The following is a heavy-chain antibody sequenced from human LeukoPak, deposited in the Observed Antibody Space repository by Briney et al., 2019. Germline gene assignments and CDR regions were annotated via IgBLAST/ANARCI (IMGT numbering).Heavy chain of an antibody. J-gene: IGHJ5*02. V-gene: IGHV1-2*04. D-gene: IGHD6-13*01. CDR3: ASVGSSSWYNWFDP. CDR2: INPNSGGT. CDR1: GYTFTCYY. Sequence: ASVKVSCKASGYTFTCYYMHWVRQAPGQGLEWMGWINPNSGGTNYAQKFQGWVTMTRDTSISTAYMELSRLRSDDKAVYYCASVGSSSWYNWFDPWGQGTLVTVSS.